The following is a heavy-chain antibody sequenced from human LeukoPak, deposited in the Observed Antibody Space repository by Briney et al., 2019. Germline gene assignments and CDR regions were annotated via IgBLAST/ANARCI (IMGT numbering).Heavy chain of an antibody. CDR2: VYSGGST. CDR3: ASSYDAVRGTFAY. Sequence: PGGSLRLSCAASGFTVSSNYMSWVRQAPGKGLEWVSVVYSGGSTYYADSVKGRFTISRDNSKNTLYLQMNSLRAEDTAVYYCASSYDAVRGTFAYWGRGTLVTASS. D-gene: IGHD3-16*01. J-gene: IGHJ4*02. V-gene: IGHV3-53*01. CDR1: GFTVSSNY.